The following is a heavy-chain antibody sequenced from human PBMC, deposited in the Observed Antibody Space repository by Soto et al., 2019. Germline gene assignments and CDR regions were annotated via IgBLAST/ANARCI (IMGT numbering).Heavy chain of an antibody. Sequence: GGSLRLSCAASGFTFSSHSMNWVRQAPGKGLEWVSYISSSSRTIHYADSVKGRFTISRDNAKNSLYLQMNSLRAEDTAVYYCAGDRYCSSTSCYATDAFDIWGQGTMVTVSS. CDR1: GFTFSSHS. J-gene: IGHJ3*02. V-gene: IGHV3-48*01. D-gene: IGHD2-2*01. CDR3: AGDRYCSSTSCYATDAFDI. CDR2: ISSSSRTI.